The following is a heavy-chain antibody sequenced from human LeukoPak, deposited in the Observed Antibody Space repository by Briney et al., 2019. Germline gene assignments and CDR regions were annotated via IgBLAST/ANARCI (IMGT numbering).Heavy chain of an antibody. J-gene: IGHJ4*02. Sequence: SETLSLTCAVYCGSFSGYYWSWIRQPPGKGLEWIGEINHSGSTNYNPSLKSRVTIIVDTSKNQSALQLSSVTAADTAVYYCARPKKYTIALDYWGQGTLVTVSS. CDR3: ARPKKYTIALDY. V-gene: IGHV4-34*01. D-gene: IGHD2-2*02. CDR2: INHSGST. CDR1: CGSFSGYY.